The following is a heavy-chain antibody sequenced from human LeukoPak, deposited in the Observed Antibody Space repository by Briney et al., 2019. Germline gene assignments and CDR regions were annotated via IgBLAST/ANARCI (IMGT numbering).Heavy chain of an antibody. CDR1: GYTFTGYY. CDR2: INPNSGGT. CDR3: ARAHNLYGGMDV. D-gene: IGHD1-14*01. V-gene: IGHV1-2*02. J-gene: IGHJ6*02. Sequence: ASVKVSCKASGYTFTGYYMHWVRQAPGQGLEWMGWINPNSGGTNYAQKFQGRVTMTTDTSTSTACMELRSLRSDDTAVYYCARAHNLYGGMDVWGQGTTVTVSS.